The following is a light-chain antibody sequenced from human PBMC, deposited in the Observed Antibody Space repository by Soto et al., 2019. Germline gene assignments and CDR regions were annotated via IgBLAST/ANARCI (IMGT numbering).Light chain of an antibody. CDR2: GAS. CDR3: QHYGSSPLT. V-gene: IGKV3-20*01. CDR1: QSVPGSH. Sequence: IVLTQSPGTLSLSPGERATLSCRASQSVPGSHLAWYQQKPGQAPRLLLYGASTRATGIPDRFSGSGSGTDFTLTISRVEPEDFAVFYCQHYGSSPLTFGGGTKVEIE. J-gene: IGKJ4*01.